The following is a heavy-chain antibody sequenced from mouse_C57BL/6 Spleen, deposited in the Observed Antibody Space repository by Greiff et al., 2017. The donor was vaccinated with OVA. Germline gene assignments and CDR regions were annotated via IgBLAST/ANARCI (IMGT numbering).Heavy chain of an antibody. CDR1: GFSLTSYA. V-gene: IGHV2-9-1*01. J-gene: IGHJ1*03. D-gene: IGHD1-1*01. Sequence: VKLMESGPGLVAPSQSLSITCTVSGFSLTSYAISWVRQPPGKGLEWLGVIWTGGGTNYNSALKSRLSISKDNSKSQVFLKMNSLQTDDTARYYCAREGPYYYGSSPYWYFDVWGTGTTVTVSS. CDR2: IWTGGGT. CDR3: AREGPYYYGSSPYWYFDV.